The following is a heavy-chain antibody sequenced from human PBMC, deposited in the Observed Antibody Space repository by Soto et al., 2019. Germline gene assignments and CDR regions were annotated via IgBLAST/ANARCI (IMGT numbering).Heavy chain of an antibody. J-gene: IGHJ6*02. CDR3: ARFDILTVYGCMDV. Sequence: SETLSLTCTVSGDSIRSGNHYWSWIRQPPGKGLEWIGYIYYSGSTYYSPSLKSRVTISVDTSKNQFSLKLNSVTAADTAVYYCARFDILTVYGCMDVWGQGTTVTVSS. CDR1: GDSIRSGNHY. CDR2: IYYSGST. V-gene: IGHV4-30-4*01. D-gene: IGHD3-9*01.